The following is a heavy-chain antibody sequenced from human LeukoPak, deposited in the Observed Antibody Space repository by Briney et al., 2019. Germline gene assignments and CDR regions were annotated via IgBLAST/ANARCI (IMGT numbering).Heavy chain of an antibody. J-gene: IGHJ4*02. CDR2: INWNGGST. D-gene: IGHD7-27*01. V-gene: IGHV3-20*04. CDR1: GFTFDDYG. Sequence: RAGGSLRLSCVASGFTFDDYGMSWVRQAPGKGLEWVSGINWNGGSTGYVDSVKGRFTISRDNSKNTLYLQMNSLRAEDTAVYYCAKNPKHLTGEERDWGQGTLVTVSS. CDR3: AKNPKHLTGEERD.